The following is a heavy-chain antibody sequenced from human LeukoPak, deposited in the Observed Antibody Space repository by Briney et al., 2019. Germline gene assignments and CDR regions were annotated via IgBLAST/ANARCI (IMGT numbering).Heavy chain of an antibody. Sequence: GGSLRLSCAASGFTFDDYAMHWVRQAPGKGLEWVSGISWNSGSIGYADSVKGRFTISRDNAKNSLHLQMNSLRAEDTALYYCAKDIGSSGSYYSDAFDIWGQGTMVTVSS. CDR1: GFTFDDYA. V-gene: IGHV3-9*01. J-gene: IGHJ3*02. CDR2: ISWNSGSI. CDR3: AKDIGSSGSYYSDAFDI. D-gene: IGHD3-10*01.